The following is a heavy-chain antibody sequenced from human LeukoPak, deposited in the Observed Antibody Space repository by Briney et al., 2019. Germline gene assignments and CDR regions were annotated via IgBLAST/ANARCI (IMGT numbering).Heavy chain of an antibody. CDR3: ASSDPNSSYGYWTYFDY. V-gene: IGHV3-7*01. CDR2: IKQDGSEK. Sequence: GGSLRLSCAASGFTFSSYWMSWVRQAPGKGLEWVANIKQDGSEKYYVDSVKGRFTISRDNAKNSLYLQMNSLRAEDTAVYYCASSDPNSSYGYWTYFDYWGQGTLVTVSS. J-gene: IGHJ4*02. CDR1: GFTFSSYW. D-gene: IGHD5-18*01.